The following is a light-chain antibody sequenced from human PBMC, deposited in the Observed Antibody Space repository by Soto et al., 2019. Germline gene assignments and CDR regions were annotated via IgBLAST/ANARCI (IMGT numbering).Light chain of an antibody. CDR2: AAS. CDR3: QKYNSARWT. V-gene: IGKV1-27*01. J-gene: IGKJ1*01. Sequence: DIQMTQSPSSLSASVGDRVTITCRASQCISNYLAWYQQKPGKVPKLLIYAASTLQSGVPSRFSGSGSGTDFTLTISSLQPEDVATYYCQKYNSARWTFGQGTKVEIK. CDR1: QCISNY.